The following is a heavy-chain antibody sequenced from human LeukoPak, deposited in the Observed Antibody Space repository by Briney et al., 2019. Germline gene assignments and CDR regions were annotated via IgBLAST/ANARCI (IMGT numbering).Heavy chain of an antibody. CDR3: ARDVATDLYFDY. CDR1: GGSFSSYA. CDR2: IIPIFGTP. V-gene: IGHV1-69*06. D-gene: IGHD5-12*01. Sequence: GASVKVSCKASGGSFSSYAISWVRQAPGQGLEWMGGIIPIFGTPNYAQRFQGRVTITADKSRSTAYMELSSLRSEDTAVYYCARDVATDLYFDYWGQGTLVTVSS. J-gene: IGHJ4*02.